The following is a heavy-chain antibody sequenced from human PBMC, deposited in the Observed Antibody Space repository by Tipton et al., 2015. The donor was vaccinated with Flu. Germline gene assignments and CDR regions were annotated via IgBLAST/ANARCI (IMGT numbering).Heavy chain of an antibody. CDR2: IWHDGSNK. Sequence: SLRLSCAASGFTFSSYGMHWVRQAPGKGLEWVAVIWHDGSNKYYADSVKGRFTISRDNSKNTLYLQMNSLRAEDTAVYYCARDMGRVGGSYPSYNCGMDVWGQGTTVTVSS. CDR1: GFTFSSYG. D-gene: IGHD1-26*01. CDR3: ARDMGRVGGSYPSYNCGMDV. V-gene: IGHV3-33*01. J-gene: IGHJ6*02.